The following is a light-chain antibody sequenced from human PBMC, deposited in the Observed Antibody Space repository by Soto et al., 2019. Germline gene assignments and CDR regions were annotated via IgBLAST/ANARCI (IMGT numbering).Light chain of an antibody. J-gene: IGLJ1*01. Sequence: QSALTQPRSVSGSPGQSVAISCTGTSSDVGGYNHVSWYQQHPGKAPKLMVYDVNKRASGVPDRFSGSKSGNTASLTISGLQAEDEADYYCCSYAGGHTFDVFGTGTKVTVL. CDR1: SSDVGGYNH. CDR2: DVN. CDR3: CSYAGGHTFDV. V-gene: IGLV2-11*01.